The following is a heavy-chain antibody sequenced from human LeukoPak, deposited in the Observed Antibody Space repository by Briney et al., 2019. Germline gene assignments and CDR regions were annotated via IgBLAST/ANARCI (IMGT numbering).Heavy chain of an antibody. V-gene: IGHV1-18*04. CDR3: ARDRPYYDSSAPRGAFDI. Sequence: ASVKVSCKASGYTFTGYYMHWVRQAPGQGLEWMGWISAYNGNTNYAQKLQGRVTMTTDTSTSTAYMELRSLRSDDTAVYYCARDRPYYDSSAPRGAFDIWGQGTMVTVSS. J-gene: IGHJ3*02. CDR2: ISAYNGNT. CDR1: GYTFTGYY. D-gene: IGHD3-22*01.